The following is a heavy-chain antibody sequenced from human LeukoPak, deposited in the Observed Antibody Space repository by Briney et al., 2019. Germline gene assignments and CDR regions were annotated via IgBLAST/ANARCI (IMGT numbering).Heavy chain of an antibody. CDR2: IIPIFGIA. Sequence: SVKVSCKAPGGTFSSYAISWVRQAPGQGLEWMGRIIPIFGIANYAQKFQGRVTITADKSTSTAYMELSSLRSEDTAVYYCARGEMATIDNYYYYGMDVWGQGTTVTVSS. J-gene: IGHJ6*02. CDR3: ARGEMATIDNYYYYGMDV. V-gene: IGHV1-69*04. CDR1: GGTFSSYA. D-gene: IGHD5-24*01.